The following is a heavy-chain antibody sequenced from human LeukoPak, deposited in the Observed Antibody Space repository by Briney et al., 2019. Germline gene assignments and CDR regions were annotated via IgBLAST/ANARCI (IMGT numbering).Heavy chain of an antibody. V-gene: IGHV1-46*01. CDR3: ARDNSVGDVAWWFDP. J-gene: IGHJ5*02. CDR2: INPSGSST. Sequence: ASVKVSCKASGYSFTSHYMHWVRQAPGQGLEWLGLINPSGSSTLYAQKFQGRVTMTRDMSTTTDYMELSSLRAEDTAVYYCARDNSVGDVAWWFDPWGQGTLVTVSS. CDR1: GYSFTSHY. D-gene: IGHD1-26*01.